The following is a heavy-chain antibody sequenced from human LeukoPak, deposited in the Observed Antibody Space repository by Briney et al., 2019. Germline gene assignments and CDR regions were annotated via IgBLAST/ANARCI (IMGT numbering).Heavy chain of an antibody. D-gene: IGHD2-2*01. Sequence: GASVKVSCKASGGTFSSYAISWVRQAPGQGLEWMGWIIPIFGTANYAQKFQGRVTITADESTSTAYMELSSLRSEDTAVYYCASPEIVPAAIGYFQHWGQGTLVTVSS. V-gene: IGHV1-69*13. CDR2: IIPIFGTA. CDR1: GGTFSSYA. CDR3: ASPEIVPAAIGYFQH. J-gene: IGHJ1*01.